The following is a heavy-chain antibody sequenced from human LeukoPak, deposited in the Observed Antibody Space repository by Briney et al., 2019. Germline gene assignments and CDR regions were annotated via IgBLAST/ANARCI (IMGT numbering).Heavy chain of an antibody. CDR2: IWYDGSTT. CDR3: ARWGDGSKLDY. J-gene: IGHJ4*02. CDR1: GFTFRNHG. V-gene: IGHV3-33*01. Sequence: GGSLGLSCAASGFTFRNHGMYWVRQAPGKGLEWVAVIWYDGSTTYYGDAVKGRFTISRDNSKDTLYLQMNSLRVEDTAVYYCARWGDGSKLDYWGQGTLVTVSS. D-gene: IGHD2-21*02.